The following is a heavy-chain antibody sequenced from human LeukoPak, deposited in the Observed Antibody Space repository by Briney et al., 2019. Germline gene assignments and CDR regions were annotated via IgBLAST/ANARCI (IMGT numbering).Heavy chain of an antibody. D-gene: IGHD4-11*01. CDR1: GYTFTGYY. J-gene: IGHJ6*03. CDR2: INPNTAGT. V-gene: IGHV1-2*02. Sequence: GASVKVSCKASGYTFTGYYFHWVRQAPGQGLEWMGWINPNTAGTNYAQKFLGGVTLTWDTSISTAYMGLNRLTSDDTAVYYCATSAGDYRAGHYYYMGVWGKGTSVTVSS. CDR3: ATSAGDYRAGHYYYMGV.